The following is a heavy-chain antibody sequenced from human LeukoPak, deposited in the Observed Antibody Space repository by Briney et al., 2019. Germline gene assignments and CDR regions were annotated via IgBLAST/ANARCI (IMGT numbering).Heavy chain of an antibody. CDR2: ISSSSTI. CDR3: YLPIAAADSY. D-gene: IGHD6-13*01. J-gene: IGHJ4*02. CDR1: GFTLSSYR. V-gene: IGHV3-48*01. Sequence: PGGSLRLSCAASGFTLSSYRMNWVRQAPGKGLEWVSYISSSSTIYYADSVKGRFTISRDNAKNSLYLQMNSLRAEDTAVYYCYLPIAAADSYWGQGTLVTVSS.